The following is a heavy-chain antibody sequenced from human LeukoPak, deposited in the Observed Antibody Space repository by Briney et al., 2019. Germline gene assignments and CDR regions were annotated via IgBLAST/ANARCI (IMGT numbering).Heavy chain of an antibody. D-gene: IGHD5-18*01. CDR2: ISSSSSYI. J-gene: IGHJ4*02. V-gene: IGHV3-21*01. Sequence: GGSLRLSCAASGLTFSSYSMNWVRQAPGKGLEWVSSISSSSSYIYYADSVKGRFTISRDNAKNSLYLQMNSLRAEDTAVYYCARGRGYSYGADDFDYWGQGTLVTVSS. CDR3: ARGRGYSYGADDFDY. CDR1: GLTFSSYS.